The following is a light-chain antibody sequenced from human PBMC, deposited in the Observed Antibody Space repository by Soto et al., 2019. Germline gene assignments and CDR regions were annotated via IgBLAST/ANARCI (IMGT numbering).Light chain of an antibody. CDR1: QGVSNY. CDR3: QQYYTYPWT. CDR2: AAS. J-gene: IGKJ1*01. V-gene: IGKV1-8*01. Sequence: AIRMTQSPSSLSASTGDGVTITCRASQGVSNYLAWYQQKPGQAPKALIHAASTLQGGVPSRFSGSGSGTDFTRTISGLQSDDFATYYCQQYYTYPWTFGQGTKVDIK.